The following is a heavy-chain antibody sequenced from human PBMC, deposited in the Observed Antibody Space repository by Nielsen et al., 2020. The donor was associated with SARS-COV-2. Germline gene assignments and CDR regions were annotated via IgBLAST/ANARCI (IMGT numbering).Heavy chain of an antibody. CDR1: GGSFSDYH. CDR2: ISRSGGT. D-gene: IGHD2-21*02. CDR3: ARPYCGGDCYWNWFDP. Sequence: SETLSLTCAVYGGSFSDYHWTWIRQPPGKGLEWIGEISRSGGTNYNPSLQSRVTISEDTSKNQFSLQLHSVTAADTAVYYCARPYCGGDCYWNWFDPWGQGTLVTVSS. V-gene: IGHV4-34*01. J-gene: IGHJ5*02.